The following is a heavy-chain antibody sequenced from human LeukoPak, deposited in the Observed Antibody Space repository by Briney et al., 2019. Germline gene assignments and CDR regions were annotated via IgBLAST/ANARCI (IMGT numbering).Heavy chain of an antibody. V-gene: IGHV3-23*01. J-gene: IGHJ4*02. Sequence: GGSLRLSCAASGFTFSSYAMSWVRQAPGKGLEWVSAISGSGSSTAYADSVKGRFTISRDNSKNTLYLQMNSLRAEDTAVYYCAKDSYSSLDYWGQGTLVTVSS. CDR1: GFTFSSYA. D-gene: IGHD6-13*01. CDR2: ISGSGSST. CDR3: AKDSYSSLDY.